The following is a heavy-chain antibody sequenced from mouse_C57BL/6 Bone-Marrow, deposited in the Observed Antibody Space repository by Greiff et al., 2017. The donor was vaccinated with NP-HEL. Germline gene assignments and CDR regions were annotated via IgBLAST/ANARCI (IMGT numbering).Heavy chain of an antibody. Sequence: QVQLQQPGAELVMPGASVKLSCKASGYTFTSYWMHWVKQRPGQGLEWIGEIDPSDSYTNYNQKFKGKSTLTVDKSSSTAYMQLSSLTSEDSAVYYCARDYDGSSYAMDYGGQGTAVTVSS. V-gene: IGHV1-69*01. CDR2: IDPSDSYT. CDR1: GYTFTSYW. D-gene: IGHD1-1*01. J-gene: IGHJ4*01. CDR3: ARDYDGSSYAMDY.